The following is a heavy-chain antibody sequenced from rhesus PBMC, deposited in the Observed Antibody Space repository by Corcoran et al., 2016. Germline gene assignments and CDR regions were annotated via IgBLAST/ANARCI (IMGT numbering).Heavy chain of an antibody. CDR1: GGSISSSNW. Sequence: QVQLQESGPAVVKPSETLSLTCAVSGGSISSSNWWSWIRQSPGTGLEWIAGLYGCIGSTKQNPALKSRVTISKDTAKKHISLKVSSVTAADTAVYYCARPTLRYTSGWYAWGQGVLVTVSS. CDR2: LYGCIGST. V-gene: IGHV4-93*01. CDR3: ARPTLRYTSGWYA. D-gene: IGHD6-31*01. J-gene: IGHJ4*01.